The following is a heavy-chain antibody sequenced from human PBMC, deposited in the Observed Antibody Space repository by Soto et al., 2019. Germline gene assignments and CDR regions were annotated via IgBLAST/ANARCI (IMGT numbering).Heavy chain of an antibody. CDR2: IYYSGST. CDR3: ARDYGASGYDFNYYYYYGMDV. J-gene: IGHJ6*02. Sequence: SSVPLSLTCTVSGGSISSYYWSWIRQRPGKGLEWFGYIYYSGSTNYNPSLKSRVTISVDTSKNQFSLKLSSVTAADTAVYYCARDYGASGYDFNYYYYYGMDVWGQGTTVTVSS. CDR1: GGSISSYY. D-gene: IGHD5-12*01. V-gene: IGHV4-59*01.